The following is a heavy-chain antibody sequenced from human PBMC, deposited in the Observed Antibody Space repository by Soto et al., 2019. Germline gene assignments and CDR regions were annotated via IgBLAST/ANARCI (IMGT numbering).Heavy chain of an antibody. Sequence: PGESLKISCKGSGYSFTSYWIGWVRQMPGKGLEWMGIIYPGDSDTRYSPSFQGQVTISADKSISTAYLQWSSLKASDTAMYYCARLPVVAATPVSQPNWFDPWGQGTLVTVSS. V-gene: IGHV5-51*01. J-gene: IGHJ5*02. D-gene: IGHD2-15*01. CDR1: GYSFTSYW. CDR3: ARLPVVAATPVSQPNWFDP. CDR2: IYPGDSDT.